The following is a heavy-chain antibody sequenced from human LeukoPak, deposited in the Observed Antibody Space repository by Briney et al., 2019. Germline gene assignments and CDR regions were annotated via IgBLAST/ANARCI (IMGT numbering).Heavy chain of an antibody. CDR2: IYPGDSDT. V-gene: IGHV5-51*01. J-gene: IGHJ4*02. CDR1: GYIFTTYW. Sequence: GESLKISCKGSGYIFTTYWIGWVRQMPGKGLEWMGIIYPGDSDTRYSPSFQGQVTISADKSINTAYLQWSSLKASDTAMYYCARQYSGYDRPFDYWGQGTLVTVSS. D-gene: IGHD5-12*01. CDR3: ARQYSGYDRPFDY.